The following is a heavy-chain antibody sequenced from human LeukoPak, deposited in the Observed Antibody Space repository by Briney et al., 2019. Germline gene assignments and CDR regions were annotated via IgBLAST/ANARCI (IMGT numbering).Heavy chain of an antibody. J-gene: IGHJ3*02. CDR1: GGSISSYY. D-gene: IGHD6-13*01. CDR3: ARGDLRYSSSPDAFDI. V-gene: IGHV4-4*07. Sequence: SETLSLTCTVSGGSISSYYWSWIRQPAGKGLEWIGRIYTSGSTNYNPSLKSRVTMSVDTSKNQFSLKLSSVTAAGTAVYYCARGDLRYSSSPDAFDIWGQGTMVTVSS. CDR2: IYTSGST.